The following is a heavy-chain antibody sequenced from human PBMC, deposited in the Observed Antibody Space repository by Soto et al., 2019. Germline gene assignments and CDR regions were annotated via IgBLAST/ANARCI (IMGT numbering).Heavy chain of an antibody. D-gene: IGHD2-15*01. V-gene: IGHV3-30-3*01. Sequence: KGLEWVAVISYDGSNKYYADSVKGRFTISRDNSKNTLYLQMNSLRAEDTAVFFFQAEDVIRVALSVSAFLLNRSSDL. CDR3: QAEDVIRVALSVSAFLLNRSSDL. J-gene: IGHJ2*01. CDR2: ISYDGSNK.